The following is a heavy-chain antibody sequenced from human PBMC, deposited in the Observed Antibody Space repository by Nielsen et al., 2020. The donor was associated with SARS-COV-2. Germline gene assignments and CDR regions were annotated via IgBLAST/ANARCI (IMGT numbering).Heavy chain of an antibody. J-gene: IGHJ6*04. CDR2: NYHSGSA. CDR1: GGSISSYY. D-gene: IGHD2-8*01. Sequence: SETLSLTCTVSGGSISSYYWSWIRQPPGKGLEWIGFNYHSGSAHYNPSLKSRVAISGDTSNNQISLRLNAVTAADTAVYYCAREGECNNGVGYIRGMDVWGKGTTVTVSP. CDR3: AREGECNNGVGYIRGMDV. V-gene: IGHV4-59*01.